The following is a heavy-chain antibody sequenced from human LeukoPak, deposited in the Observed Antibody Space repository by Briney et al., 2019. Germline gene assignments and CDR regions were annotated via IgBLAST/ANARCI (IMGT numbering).Heavy chain of an antibody. CDR2: IYYSGST. D-gene: IGHD3-9*01. CDR1: GGSISSYC. V-gene: IGHV4-59*01. CDR3: ARVDRLDGFDI. J-gene: IGHJ3*02. Sequence: SETLSLTCTVAGGSISSYCWSWIRQPPGKGLEWIGYIYYSGSTNYNPSLKSRVTISVDTSKNQFSLKLSSVTAADTAVYYCARVDRLDGFDIWGQGTMVTVSS.